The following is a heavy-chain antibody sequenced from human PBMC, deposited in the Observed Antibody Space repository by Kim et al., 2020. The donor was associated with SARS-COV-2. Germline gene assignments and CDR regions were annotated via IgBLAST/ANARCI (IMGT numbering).Heavy chain of an antibody. CDR1: GFTFSSYG. CDR3: AKDRSKYYYDSSGYSPVDY. D-gene: IGHD3-22*01. Sequence: GSLRLSCAASGFTFSSYGMHWVRQAPGKGLEWVAVISYDGSNKYYADSVKGRFTISRDNSKNTLYLQMNSLRAEDTAVYYCAKDRSKYYYDSSGYSPVDYWGQGTLVTVSS. CDR2: ISYDGSNK. V-gene: IGHV3-30*18. J-gene: IGHJ4*02.